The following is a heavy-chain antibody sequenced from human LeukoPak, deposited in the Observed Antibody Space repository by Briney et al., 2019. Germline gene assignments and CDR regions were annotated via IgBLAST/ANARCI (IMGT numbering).Heavy chain of an antibody. CDR3: ARVTRTGYSSSWQAVGSYYYYYMDV. J-gene: IGHJ6*03. V-gene: IGHV4-61*02. Sequence: SQTLSLTCTVSGGSISSGSYYWSWIRQPAGKGLEWIGRIYTSGSTNYNPSLKSRVTISVDTSKNQFSLKLSSVTAADTAVYYCARVTRTGYSSSWQAVGSYYYYYMDVWGKGTTVTVSS. CDR2: IYTSGST. D-gene: IGHD6-13*01. CDR1: GGSISSGSYY.